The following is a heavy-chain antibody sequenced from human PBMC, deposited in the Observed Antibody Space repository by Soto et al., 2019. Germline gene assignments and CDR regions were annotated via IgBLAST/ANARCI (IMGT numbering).Heavy chain of an antibody. CDR3: VRGKVDPGYYDSSGYFDY. V-gene: IGHV1-8*01. CDR1: GYTFTSYD. D-gene: IGHD3-22*01. Sequence: GASVKVSCKASGYTFTSYDINWVRQATGQGLEWMGWMNPNSGNTGYAQKFQGRVTMTRNTSISTAYMELSSLRSEDTAVYYCVRGKVDPGYYDSSGYFDYWGQGTLVTAPQ. J-gene: IGHJ4*02. CDR2: MNPNSGNT.